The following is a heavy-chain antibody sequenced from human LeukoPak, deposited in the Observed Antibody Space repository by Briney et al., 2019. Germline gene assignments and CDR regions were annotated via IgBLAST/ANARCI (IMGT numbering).Heavy chain of an antibody. V-gene: IGHV1-2*02. CDR3: ARDRYYYDSSGYYAWFDP. CDR2: INPDSGGT. CDR1: GYTFTGYY. Sequence: GASVKVSCKASGYTFTGYYIHWVRQAPGQGLEWMGWINPDSGGTNYAQNFHGRVTMTRDTSTSTVYMDLSSLRSEDTAVYYCARDRYYYDSSGYYAWFDPWGQGTLVTVSS. D-gene: IGHD3-22*01. J-gene: IGHJ5*02.